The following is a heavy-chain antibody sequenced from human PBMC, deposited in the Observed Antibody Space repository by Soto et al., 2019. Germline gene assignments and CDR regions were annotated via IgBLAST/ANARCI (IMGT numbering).Heavy chain of an antibody. CDR2: IYYRGST. V-gene: IGHV4-31*03. J-gene: IGHJ4*02. CDR3: ARDTPRGYSYGSFDY. D-gene: IGHD5-18*01. CDR1: GSSISCGGYY. Sequence: PXETLSLTCTVAGSSISCGGYYWSWIRQHPGRVLEWFGYIYYRGSTYYNPPLESRVTISVDTSKNQLSLKLSSVTAADTAVYYCARDTPRGYSYGSFDYSGQGTLVTVSS.